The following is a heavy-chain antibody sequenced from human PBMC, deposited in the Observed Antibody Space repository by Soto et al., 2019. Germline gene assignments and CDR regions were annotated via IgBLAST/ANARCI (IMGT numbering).Heavy chain of an antibody. J-gene: IGHJ4*02. CDR2: VNWNGGST. CDR1: GFTFSTYA. Sequence: GGSLRLSCAASGFTFSTYAMSWARQAPGKGLEWVSGVNWNGGSTVYADSVKGRFTISRDNAKNSLYLHMNSLRAEDTAVYYCARDHYGSGNYYFDYWGQGTLVTVSS. D-gene: IGHD3-10*01. V-gene: IGHV3-20*04. CDR3: ARDHYGSGNYYFDY.